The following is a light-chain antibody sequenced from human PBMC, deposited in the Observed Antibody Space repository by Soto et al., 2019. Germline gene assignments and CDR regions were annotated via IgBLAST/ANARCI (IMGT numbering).Light chain of an antibody. V-gene: IGKV4-1*01. CDR1: QSVLYSSNNKNY. Sequence: DIVMTQSPDSLAVSLGERATINCKSSQSVLYSSNNKNYLAWYLQKPGQSPQLLIYEVSTRVSGVPDRFSGSGSGTDFTLEISRVETDDVGIYYCMQSTQLPPTFGQGTRLGIE. CDR3: MQSTQLPPT. J-gene: IGKJ5*01. CDR2: EVS.